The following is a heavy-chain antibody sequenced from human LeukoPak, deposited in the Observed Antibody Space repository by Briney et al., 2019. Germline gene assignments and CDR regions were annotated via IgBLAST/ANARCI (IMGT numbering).Heavy chain of an antibody. V-gene: IGHV3-23*01. CDR1: GFTFSSYA. J-gene: IGHJ4*02. CDR2: ISGSGGST. D-gene: IGHD2-21*01. Sequence: GGSLRLSCAASGFTFSSYAMSWVRQAPGKGLEGVSGISGSGGSTYYADSVKGRFTISRDNSKNTLYLQMNSLRAEDTAVYYCAKDIVVHPAYYFDDWGQGTLVTVSS. CDR3: AKDIVVHPAYYFDD.